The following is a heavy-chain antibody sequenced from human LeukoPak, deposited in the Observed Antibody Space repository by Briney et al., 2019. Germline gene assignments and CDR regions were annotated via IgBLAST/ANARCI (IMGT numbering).Heavy chain of an antibody. J-gene: IGHJ4*02. CDR3: ARGRSGFTVSLFEY. V-gene: IGHV6-1*01. CDR2: TYYRSKRYY. CDR1: GDSISSNNAA. Sequence: SQTLSLTCAISGDSISSNNAAWNWIRHAPSGGVEGLGSTYYRSKRYYAYAISVKGRMTINSDTSKNQFSLQLSSVTPEDTAVHYCARGRSGFTVSLFEYWGQGTHVTVSS. D-gene: IGHD4-11*01.